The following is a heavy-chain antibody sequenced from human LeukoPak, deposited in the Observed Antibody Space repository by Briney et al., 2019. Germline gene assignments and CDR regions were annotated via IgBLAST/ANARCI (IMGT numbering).Heavy chain of an antibody. Sequence: SETLSLTCTVSGGSISSYYWSWIRQPPGKGLEWIGYIYYSGSTNYNPSLKSRVTISVDTSKNQFSLKLSSVTAADTAVYYCARGALSYRAFDIWGQGTMVTVSS. CDR2: IYYSGST. D-gene: IGHD3-16*02. CDR1: GGSISSYY. J-gene: IGHJ3*02. CDR3: ARGALSYRAFDI. V-gene: IGHV4-59*01.